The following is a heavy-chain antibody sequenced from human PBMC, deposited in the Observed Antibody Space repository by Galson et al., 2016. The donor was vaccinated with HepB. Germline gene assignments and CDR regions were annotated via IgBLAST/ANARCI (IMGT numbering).Heavy chain of an antibody. Sequence: SLRLSCAASGFTFSSYAMHWVRQAPGKGLEWVALISYHGRNKYYADSVKGRFTISRDNSKNTLYLQMNSLRAEDTAVYYCARNVAVAGYFDYWGQGTLVTVSS. CDR1: GFTFSSYA. V-gene: IGHV3-30*04. CDR2: ISYHGRNK. CDR3: ARNVAVAGYFDY. D-gene: IGHD6-19*01. J-gene: IGHJ4*02.